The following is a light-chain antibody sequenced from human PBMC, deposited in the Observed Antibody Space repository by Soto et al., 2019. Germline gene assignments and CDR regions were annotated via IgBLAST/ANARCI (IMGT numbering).Light chain of an antibody. CDR2: WAS. CDR1: QNVLYSSNNKNL. CDR3: QQYSSPPRYT. J-gene: IGKJ2*01. Sequence: DIVMTQSPEYLAVSLGERATINCKSSQNVLYSSNNKNLIAWYQQKPGQPPKLLIYWASTRESGVPDRFSGSGSGKDVTLTISSLQAEDVAGYYCQQYSSPPRYTFGQGTRLESK. V-gene: IGKV4-1*01.